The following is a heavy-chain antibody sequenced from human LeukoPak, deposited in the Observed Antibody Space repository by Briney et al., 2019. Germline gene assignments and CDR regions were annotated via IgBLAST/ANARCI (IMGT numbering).Heavy chain of an antibody. CDR3: ARPAYYDSSGYIIPGDDAFDI. D-gene: IGHD3-22*01. CDR2: IYASGST. CDR1: GGSISSGNYY. V-gene: IGHV4-61*02. J-gene: IGHJ3*02. Sequence: SQTLSLTCTVSGGSISSGNYYWSWIRQPAGKGLEWIGRIYASGSTNYNPSLKRRVTISVDTSKNQFSLKLSSVTAADTAVYYCARPAYYDSSGYIIPGDDAFDIWGQGTMVTVSS.